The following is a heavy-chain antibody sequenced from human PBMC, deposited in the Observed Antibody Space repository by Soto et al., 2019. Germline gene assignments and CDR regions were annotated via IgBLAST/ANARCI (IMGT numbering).Heavy chain of an antibody. CDR1: GGTFSSYA. Sequence: QVQLVQSGAEVKKPGSSVKVSCKASGGTFSSYAISWVRQAPGQGLEWMGGIIPIFGTANYAQKFQGGVTITADKSTSTAYMELSSLRSEDTAFYYCAREGGDTAMVGGYYFAYWGQGTLVTVSS. CDR3: AREGGDTAMVGGYYFAY. V-gene: IGHV1-69*06. D-gene: IGHD5-18*01. CDR2: IIPIFGTA. J-gene: IGHJ4*02.